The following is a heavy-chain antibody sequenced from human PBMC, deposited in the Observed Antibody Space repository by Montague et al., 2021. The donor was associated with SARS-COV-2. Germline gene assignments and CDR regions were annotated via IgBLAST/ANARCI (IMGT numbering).Heavy chain of an antibody. CDR3: ARGARQGYGFRLGSFDS. CDR1: GDSISGSRHF. Sequence: TLSLTCNVSGDSISGSRHFWNWIRQHPGKGLEWIGYIYHTGTTHYRPSLKSRATLSVDISQNQFSLKLNSVTAADTAVYYCARGARQGYGFRLGSFDSWGQGTLVTVSS. D-gene: IGHD5-18*01. V-gene: IGHV4-31*03. CDR2: IYHTGTT. J-gene: IGHJ4*02.